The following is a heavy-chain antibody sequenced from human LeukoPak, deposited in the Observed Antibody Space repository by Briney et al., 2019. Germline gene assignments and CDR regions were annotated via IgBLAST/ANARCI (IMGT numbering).Heavy chain of an antibody. CDR2: ISTSSSYI. V-gene: IGHV3-21*01. J-gene: IGHJ4*02. Sequence: GGSLRLSCAASGFTFSSYSMNWVRQAPGKGLEWVSSISTSSSYIYYADSVKGRFTISRDNAKNSLYLQMNSLRAEDTAVYYCARGGLSDSSGYYLHWGQGTLVTVSS. CDR1: GFTFSSYS. CDR3: ARGGLSDSSGYYLH. D-gene: IGHD3-22*01.